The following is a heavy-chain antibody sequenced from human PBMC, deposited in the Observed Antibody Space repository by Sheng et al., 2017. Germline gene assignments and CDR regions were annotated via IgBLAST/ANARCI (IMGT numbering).Heavy chain of an antibody. CDR3: ARETYYYDSRGYQYYYYGMDV. D-gene: IGHD3-22*01. CDR1: GGSVSIGSYY. J-gene: IGHJ6*02. V-gene: IGHV4-61*01. Sequence: QVQLQESGPGLVKPSETLSLTCTVSGGSVSIGSYYWSWIRQPPGKGLEWIGYIYYSGGTNYNPSLKSRVTISVDTSKNQFSLKLSSVTAADTAVYYCARETYYYDSRGYQYYYYGMDVWGQGTTVTVSS. CDR2: IYYSGGT.